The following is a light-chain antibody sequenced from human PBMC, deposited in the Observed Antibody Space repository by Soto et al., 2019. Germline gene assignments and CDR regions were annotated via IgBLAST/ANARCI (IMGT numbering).Light chain of an antibody. V-gene: IGLV2-14*01. CDR1: SSNVGGYNY. J-gene: IGLJ1*01. CDR2: EVS. Sequence: QSVLTQPASVSRSPGQSITISCTGTSSNVGGYNYVSWYQQHPGKAPKLIIYEVSNRPSGVSNRFSGSKSGNTASLTISGLQAEDESDYYCNSYTSKSTGVFGTGTKLTV. CDR3: NSYTSKSTGV.